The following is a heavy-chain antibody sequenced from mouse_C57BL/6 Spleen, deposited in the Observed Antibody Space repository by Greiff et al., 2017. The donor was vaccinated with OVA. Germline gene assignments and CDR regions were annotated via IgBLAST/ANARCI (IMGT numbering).Heavy chain of an antibody. CDR1: GYAFSSSW. V-gene: IGHV1-82*01. J-gene: IGHJ1*03. CDR2: IYPGDGDT. CDR3: ARNWGFDV. Sequence: VQLQQSGPELVKPGASVKISCKASGYAFSSSWMNWVKQRPGKGLEWIGRIYPGDGDTNYNGKFKGKATLTADISSSTAYMQLSSLTSEDSAVYFCARNWGFDVWGTGTTVTVSS.